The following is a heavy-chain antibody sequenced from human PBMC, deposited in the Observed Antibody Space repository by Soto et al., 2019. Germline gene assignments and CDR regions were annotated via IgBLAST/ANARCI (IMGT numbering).Heavy chain of an antibody. Sequence: GGSLRLSCAASGFTFSDYYMSWIRQAPGKGLEWVPYISSSSSYTNYADSVKGRFTISRDNAKNSLYLQMNSLRAEDTAVYYCARRTAGRAFDYWGQGTLVTVSS. CDR2: ISSSSSYT. J-gene: IGHJ4*02. CDR3: ARRTAGRAFDY. D-gene: IGHD2-21*02. V-gene: IGHV3-11*06. CDR1: GFTFSDYY.